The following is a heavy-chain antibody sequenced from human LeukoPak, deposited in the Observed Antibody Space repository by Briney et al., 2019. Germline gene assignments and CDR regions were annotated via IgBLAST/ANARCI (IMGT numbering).Heavy chain of an antibody. J-gene: IGHJ4*02. CDR2: INSDGSST. CDR3: ARGDGYAQRD. V-gene: IGHV3-74*01. D-gene: IGHD5-12*01. Sequence: GGSLRLSCAASGFTFSSYWMHRVRQAPGKGLVWVSRINSDGSSTSYADSVKGRLTISRDNAKNTLYLQMNSLRVEDTAVYYCARGDGYAQRDWGQGTLVTVPS. CDR1: GFTFSSYW.